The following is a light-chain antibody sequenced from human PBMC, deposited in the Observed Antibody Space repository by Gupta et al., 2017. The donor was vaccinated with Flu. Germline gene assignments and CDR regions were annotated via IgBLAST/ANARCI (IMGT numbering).Light chain of an antibody. CDR3: AAWDDSLNGPV. J-gene: IGLJ3*02. V-gene: IGLV1-44*01. CDR1: NSNIGSNA. Sequence: QSVLTQPPSTSGTPGQRVTIACSGSNSNIGSNAVHWYQQLPGTAPKLLMYDNIRRPSGVPGRFSGSKSGTSASLAISGLQSEDEADYYCAAWDDSLNGPVFGGGTKLTVL. CDR2: DNI.